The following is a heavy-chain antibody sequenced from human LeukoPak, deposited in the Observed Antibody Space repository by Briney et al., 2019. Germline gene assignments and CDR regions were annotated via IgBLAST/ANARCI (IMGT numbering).Heavy chain of an antibody. D-gene: IGHD3-3*01. J-gene: IGHJ4*02. Sequence: GGSLRLSCAASGFTVSSNYMSWVRQAPGKGLEWVSVIYSGGSTYYADSVKGRFTISRDNSKNTLYLQMNSLRAEDTAVHYCARVYYDFWSGYYNDYWGQGTLVTVSS. CDR2: IYSGGST. CDR1: GFTVSSNY. CDR3: ARVYYDFWSGYYNDY. V-gene: IGHV3-66*02.